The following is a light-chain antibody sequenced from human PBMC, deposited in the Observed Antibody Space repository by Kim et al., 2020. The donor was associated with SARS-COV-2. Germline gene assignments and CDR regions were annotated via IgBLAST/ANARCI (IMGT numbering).Light chain of an antibody. CDR1: GVGFKY. Sequence: LAQTPSSTFSGYGVGFKYVYCCWYQQRPGQAPVMDIYQESTRPTANPVRVSSSGNGNTATLSGSRAQAMDEDDYYWQAWDSNTYVFGAGTKVTVL. V-gene: IGLV3-1*01. CDR2: QES. CDR3: QAWDSNTYV. J-gene: IGLJ1*01.